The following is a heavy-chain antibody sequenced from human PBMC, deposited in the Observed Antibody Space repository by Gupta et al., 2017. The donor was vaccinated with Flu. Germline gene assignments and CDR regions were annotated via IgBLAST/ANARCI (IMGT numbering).Heavy chain of an antibody. J-gene: IGHJ4*02. V-gene: IGHV3-73*02. Sequence: EVQLVESGGGLVQPGGSLKLACAASSFSFSASVLHWVRQASGKGLEWVGRIRSKPNNYATGYGASVKGKFTISRDDSKNTAYLQMNSLKFEDTAIYYCATRTPYRSSSITYWGQGALVTVSS. CDR3: ATRTPYRSSSITY. D-gene: IGHD6-6*01. CDR2: IRSKPNNYAT. CDR1: SFSFSASV.